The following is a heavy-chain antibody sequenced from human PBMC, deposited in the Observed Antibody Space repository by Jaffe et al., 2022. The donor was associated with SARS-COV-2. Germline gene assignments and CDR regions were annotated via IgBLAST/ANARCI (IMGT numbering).Heavy chain of an antibody. V-gene: IGHV1-3*04. J-gene: IGHJ6*02. CDR3: ARWGGVAGEMAYYYGMDV. CDR2: INTDNGNT. D-gene: IGHD2-15*01. CDR1: GYTFTSYA. Sequence: QVQLVQSGAEVKKPGTSVKVSCKASGYTFTSYAMHWVRQAPGQRLEWMGWINTDNGNTKYSQKFQGRVTITRDTSASKVYMELSSLRSEDTAVYYCARWGGVAGEMAYYYGMDVWGQGTTVTVSS.